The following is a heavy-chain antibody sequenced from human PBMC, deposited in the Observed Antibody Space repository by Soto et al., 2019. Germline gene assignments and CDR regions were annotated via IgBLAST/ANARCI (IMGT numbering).Heavy chain of an antibody. CDR3: ARGNRFPRYGMDV. J-gene: IGHJ6*02. Sequence: SETLSLTCAVYGGPFSDFYCNWVRQSPEKGLEWIGEINHGGHTNYNPSLKSRVTISVDTSKNQFSLKLSSVTAADSAVYYCARGNRFPRYGMDVWGQGTTVTVSS. D-gene: IGHD3-10*01. V-gene: IGHV4-34*01. CDR1: GGPFSDFY. CDR2: INHGGHT.